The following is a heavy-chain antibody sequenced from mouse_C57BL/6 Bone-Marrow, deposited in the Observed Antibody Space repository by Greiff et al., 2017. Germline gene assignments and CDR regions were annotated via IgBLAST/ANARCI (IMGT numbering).Heavy chain of an antibody. Sequence: EVKLVESGGGLVQPGGSLKLSCAASGFTFSDYYMYWVRQTPEKRLEWVAYISNGGGSTYYPDTVKGRFTISRDNAKNTLYLQMSRLKSEDTAMYYCAIRPSTVVTYYYAMDYWGQGTSVTVSS. V-gene: IGHV5-12*01. CDR2: ISNGGGST. D-gene: IGHD1-1*01. CDR3: AIRPSTVVTYYYAMDY. J-gene: IGHJ4*01. CDR1: GFTFSDYY.